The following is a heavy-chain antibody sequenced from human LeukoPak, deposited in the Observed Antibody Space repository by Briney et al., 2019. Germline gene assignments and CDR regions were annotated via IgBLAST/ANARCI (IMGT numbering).Heavy chain of an antibody. CDR3: ARARFYYGSGSYYKFGTYYFDY. CDR2: IIPIFGTA. D-gene: IGHD3-10*01. J-gene: IGHJ4*02. CDR1: GGTFSSYA. V-gene: IGHV1-69*13. Sequence: SVKVSCKASGGTFSSYAISWVRQAPGQGLEWMGGIIPIFGTANYAQKFQGRVTITADESTSTAYMELSSLRSEDTAVYYCARARFYYGSGSYYKFGTYYFDYWGQGTLVTVSS.